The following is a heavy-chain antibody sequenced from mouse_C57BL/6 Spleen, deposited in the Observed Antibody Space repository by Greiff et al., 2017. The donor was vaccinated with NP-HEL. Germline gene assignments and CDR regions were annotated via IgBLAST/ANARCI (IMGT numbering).Heavy chain of an antibody. CDR2: IWGVGST. Sequence: QVQLQQSGPGLVAPSQSLSITCTVSGFSLTSYGVDWVRQSPGKGLEWLGVIWGVGSTNYNSALKSRLSISKDNSKSQVFLKMNSLQTDDTAMYYCARKTGNYAMDYWGQGTSVTVSS. D-gene: IGHD4-1*01. CDR1: GFSLTSYG. CDR3: ARKTGNYAMDY. V-gene: IGHV2-6*01. J-gene: IGHJ4*01.